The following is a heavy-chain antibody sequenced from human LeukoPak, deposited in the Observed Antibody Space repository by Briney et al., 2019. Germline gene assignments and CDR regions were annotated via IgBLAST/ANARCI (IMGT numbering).Heavy chain of an antibody. V-gene: IGHV4-59*01. CDR2: IYYSGST. J-gene: IGHJ6*03. CDR1: GGSISSYY. Sequence: PSETLSLTCTVSGGSISSYYWSWIRQPPGKGLEWIGYIYYSGSTNYNPSLKSRVTISVDTSKNQFSLKLSSVTAADTAMYYCARGVTIFGVVTGSLYYYYMDVWGKGTTVTVSS. CDR3: ARGVTIFGVVTGSLYYYYMDV. D-gene: IGHD3-3*01.